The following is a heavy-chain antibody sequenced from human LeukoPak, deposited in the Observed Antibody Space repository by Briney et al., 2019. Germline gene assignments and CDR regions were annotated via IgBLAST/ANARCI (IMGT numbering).Heavy chain of an antibody. CDR2: ISYDGSNK. V-gene: IGHV3-30*18. D-gene: IGHD3-10*01. Sequence: GGSLRLSCAASGFTFSSYGMHWVRQAPGKGLEWVAVISYDGSNKYYADSVKGRFTISRDNSKNTLYLQMNSLRAEDTAVYYCAKDGRITPYYYYYYMDVWGKGTTVTVSS. CDR1: GFTFSSYG. J-gene: IGHJ6*03. CDR3: AKDGRITPYYYYYYMDV.